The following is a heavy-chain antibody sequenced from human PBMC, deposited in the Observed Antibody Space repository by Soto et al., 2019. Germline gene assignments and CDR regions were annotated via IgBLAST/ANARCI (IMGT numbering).Heavy chain of an antibody. CDR1: GFTCRSYW. CDR2: INQDGSEK. V-gene: IGHV3-7*03. D-gene: IGHD3-3*01. CDR3: ARAEDYDHWGGPPKYFDN. J-gene: IGHJ4*02. Sequence: GGSLRLSCATSGFTCRSYWMSWVRQAPGKGLEWVANINQDGSEKQYVDYVKGRFTVSRDSAKKSIDLQLNSLRPEDTAVYYCARAEDYDHWGGPPKYFDNWGQGT.